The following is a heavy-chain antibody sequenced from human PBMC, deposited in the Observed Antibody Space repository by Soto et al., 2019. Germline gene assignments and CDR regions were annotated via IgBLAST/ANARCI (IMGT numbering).Heavy chain of an antibody. J-gene: IGHJ3*02. Sequence: PGESLKISCAASGFTFSSYAMSWVRQAPGKGLEWVSAISGSGGGTYYADSVKGRFTISRDNSKNTLYLQMNSLRAEDTAVYYCTKFLPPITMIVVAPDAFDIWGQGTMVTVSS. V-gene: IGHV3-23*01. CDR3: TKFLPPITMIVVAPDAFDI. CDR1: GFTFSSYA. D-gene: IGHD3-22*01. CDR2: ISGSGGGT.